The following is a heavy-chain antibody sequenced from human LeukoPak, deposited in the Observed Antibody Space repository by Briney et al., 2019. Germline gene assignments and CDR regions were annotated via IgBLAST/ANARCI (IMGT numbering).Heavy chain of an antibody. Sequence: EASVKVSCKASGYTFTGYYIHWVRQAPGQGLEWMGLINPNSGGTNYAQKFQGRVTMTRDTSISAAYMELTRLRSDDTAVYYCARGYYHRSGYYPGLNFPIDYWGQGTLVTVSS. CDR3: ARGYYHRSGYYPGLNFPIDY. D-gene: IGHD3-22*01. J-gene: IGHJ4*02. CDR2: INPNSGGT. CDR1: GYTFTGYY. V-gene: IGHV1-2*02.